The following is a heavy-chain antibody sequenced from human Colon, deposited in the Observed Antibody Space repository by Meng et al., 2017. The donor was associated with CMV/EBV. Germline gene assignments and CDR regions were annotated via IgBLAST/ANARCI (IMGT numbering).Heavy chain of an antibody. D-gene: IGHD3-10*01. CDR3: AREHISMVRGYGMDV. V-gene: IGHV3-11*01. J-gene: IGHJ6*02. CDR1: GFNLSDYY. Sequence: GESLKISCAASGFNLSDYYLNWIRQAPGKGLEWVAYSSNSGTYIKYADSVKGRFTISRDNAKKSLYLQMNSLRAEDTAVYYCAREHISMVRGYGMDVWGQGTTVTV. CDR2: SSNSGTYI.